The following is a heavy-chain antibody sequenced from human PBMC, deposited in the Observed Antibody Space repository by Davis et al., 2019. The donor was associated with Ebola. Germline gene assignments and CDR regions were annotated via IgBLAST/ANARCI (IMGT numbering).Heavy chain of an antibody. CDR2: IRSKANSYAT. V-gene: IGHV3-73*01. CDR3: TRPSAYCSGGSCPS. Sequence: GESLKISCAASGFTFSGSAMHWVRQASGKGLEWVGRIRSKANSYATAYAASVKGRFTISRDDSKNTAYLQMNSLKTEDTAVYYCTRPSAYCSGGSCPSWGQGTLVTVSS. J-gene: IGHJ4*02. CDR1: GFTFSGSA. D-gene: IGHD2-15*01.